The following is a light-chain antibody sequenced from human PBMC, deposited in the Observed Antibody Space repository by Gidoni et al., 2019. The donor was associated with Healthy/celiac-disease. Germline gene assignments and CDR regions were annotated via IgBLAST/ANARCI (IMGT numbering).Light chain of an antibody. V-gene: IGKV1-39*01. J-gene: IGKJ1*01. CDR1: QSISSY. Sequence: DIQMTQSPSSLSASVGDRVTLTCRASQSISSYLNWYQQKPGKAPKLLIYAASSLQSGVPSRFSGSGSGTDFTLTISSLQPEDFATYYYQQSYSTPWTFGQGTKVEIK. CDR2: AAS. CDR3: QQSYSTPWT.